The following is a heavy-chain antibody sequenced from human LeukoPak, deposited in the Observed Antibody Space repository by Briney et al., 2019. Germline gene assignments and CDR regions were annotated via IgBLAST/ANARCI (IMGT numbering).Heavy chain of an antibody. Sequence: SQTLSLTCTVSGGSISSGSYYWSWIRQPAGKGLEWIGRIYTSGSTNYNPSLKSRVTISVDTSKNQFSLKLSSVTAADTAVYYCARTINTLGYCSSTSCYTAFDIWGQGTMVTVSS. CDR3: ARTINTLGYCSSTSCYTAFDI. D-gene: IGHD2-2*02. CDR2: IYTSGST. J-gene: IGHJ3*02. V-gene: IGHV4-61*02. CDR1: GGSISSGSYY.